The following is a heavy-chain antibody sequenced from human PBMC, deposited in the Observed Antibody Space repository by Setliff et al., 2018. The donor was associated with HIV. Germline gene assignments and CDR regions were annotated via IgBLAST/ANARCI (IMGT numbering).Heavy chain of an antibody. J-gene: IGHJ4*02. CDR1: GFIVSSFW. CDR2: INEDGTER. V-gene: IGHV3-7*01. CDR3: TKGHYTTSG. D-gene: IGHD2-2*02. Sequence: PGGSLRLSCAASGFIVSSFWMNWVRQAPGTGLEWLANINEDGTERNCVDSVKGRFTISKDNAKNSVYLQMNSLRAEDTAVYYCTKGHYTTSGWGQGTLVTVSS.